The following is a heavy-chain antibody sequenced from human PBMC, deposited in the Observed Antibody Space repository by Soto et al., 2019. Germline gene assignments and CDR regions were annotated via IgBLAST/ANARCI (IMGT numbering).Heavy chain of an antibody. Sequence: TGGSLRLSCAASGFTFSDYYMSWIRQAPGKGLEWVSYISSSGSTIYYADSVKGRFTISRDNAKNSLYLQMNSLRAEDTAVYYCARALPPALAMIVVVPGDYFDYWGQGTLVTVSS. D-gene: IGHD3-22*01. J-gene: IGHJ4*02. CDR3: ARALPPALAMIVVVPGDYFDY. CDR1: GFTFSDYY. V-gene: IGHV3-11*01. CDR2: ISSSGSTI.